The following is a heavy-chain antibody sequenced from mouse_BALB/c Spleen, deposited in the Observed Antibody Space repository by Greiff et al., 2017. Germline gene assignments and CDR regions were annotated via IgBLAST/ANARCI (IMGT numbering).Heavy chain of an antibody. CDR3: TRGGLLRSPYAMDY. V-gene: IGHV1-69*02. CDR1: GYTFTSYW. Sequence: QVQLQQPGAELVRPGASVKLSCKASGYTFTSYWINWVKQRPGQGLEWIGNIYPSDSYTNYNQKFKDKATLTVDKSSSTAYMQLSSPTSEDSAVYYCTRGGLLRSPYAMDYWGQGTSVTVSS. D-gene: IGHD1-1*01. CDR2: IYPSDSYT. J-gene: IGHJ4*01.